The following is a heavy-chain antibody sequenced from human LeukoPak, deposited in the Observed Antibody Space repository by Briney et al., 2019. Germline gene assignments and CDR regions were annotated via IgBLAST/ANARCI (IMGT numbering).Heavy chain of an antibody. CDR3: VRGGYCSSTSCYGPFDY. D-gene: IGHD2-2*03. V-gene: IGHV3-21*01. Sequence: GGSLRLSCAASGFTFSSYSMNWVRQAPGKGLEWVSSISSSSSYIYYADSVKGRFTISRDNAKNSLYLQMNSLRAEDTAVYYCVRGGYCSSTSCYGPFDYWGQGTLVTVSS. CDR2: ISSSSSYI. J-gene: IGHJ4*02. CDR1: GFTFSSYS.